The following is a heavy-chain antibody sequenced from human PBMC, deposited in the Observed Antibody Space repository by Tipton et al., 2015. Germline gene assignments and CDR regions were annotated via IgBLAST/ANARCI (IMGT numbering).Heavy chain of an antibody. D-gene: IGHD6-13*01. CDR3: ARDRDDVDWYAIDY. J-gene: IGHJ4*02. CDR2: VNPLNGTT. V-gene: IGHV1-18*01. Sequence: QLVQSGAEVKRSGASVTVSCKASNYTFSAFGINWVRQAPGQGLEWMGWVNPLNGTTNLPRKHWGRAFLTTDTSTNTVYMELRSLTPDDTAVYYCARDRDDVDWYAIDYWGQGTLVTVSS. CDR1: NYTFSAFG.